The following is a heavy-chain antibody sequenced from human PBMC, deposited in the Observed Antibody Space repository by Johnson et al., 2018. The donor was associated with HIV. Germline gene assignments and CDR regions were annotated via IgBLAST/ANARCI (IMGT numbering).Heavy chain of an antibody. Sequence: VQLVESGGGVVQPGRSLRLSCAASGFTFSSYDMHWVRQATGKGLEWVSAIGTAGDTYYPGSVKGRFTISRDNSKNTLYLQMNSLRAGDTAVYYCARRSITSDGFDIWGQGTMVTVSS. CDR1: GFTFSSYD. J-gene: IGHJ3*02. D-gene: IGHD2-2*01. CDR3: ARRSITSDGFDI. V-gene: IGHV3-13*01. CDR2: IGTAGDT.